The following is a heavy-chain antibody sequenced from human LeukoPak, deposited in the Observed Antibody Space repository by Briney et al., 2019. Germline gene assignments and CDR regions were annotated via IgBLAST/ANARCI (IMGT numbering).Heavy chain of an antibody. J-gene: IGHJ4*02. CDR2: IKSKSDGGTT. CDR3: TTVTLRPVGL. CDR1: GFTFSSYT. V-gene: IGHV3-15*05. D-gene: IGHD3-10*01. Sequence: GGSLRLSCAASGFTFSSYTMNWVRQAPGKGLEWVGRIKSKSDGGTTDYAAPVKGKFTISRDDSKNTLFLQVNSLKIEDTAVYYCTTVTLRPVGLWGQGTLVTVSS.